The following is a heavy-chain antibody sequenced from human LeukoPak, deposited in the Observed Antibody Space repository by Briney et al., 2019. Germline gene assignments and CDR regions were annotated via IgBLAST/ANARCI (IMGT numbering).Heavy chain of an antibody. D-gene: IGHD6-6*01. CDR1: GFTFSSYM. J-gene: IGHJ5*02. V-gene: IGHV3-21*01. Sequence: GGSLRLSCAASGFTFSSYMMNWVRQAPGKGLEWVPSINSGSTYTYYTESVKGRFTISRDNAKNSLYLQMNSLRAEDTAVYYCASYSSFPWGQGTLVTVSS. CDR3: ASYSSFP. CDR2: INSGSTYT.